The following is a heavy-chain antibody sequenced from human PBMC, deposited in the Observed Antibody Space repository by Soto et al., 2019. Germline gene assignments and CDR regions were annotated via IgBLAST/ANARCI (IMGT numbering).Heavy chain of an antibody. CDR3: ARVACTGGRCYYDY. CDR2: MNPNSGTT. CDR1: GYTFTSYD. Sequence: ASVKVSCQASGYTFTSYDFNWVRQATGQGLEWLGWMNPNSGTTGYAQRFQGRVTMTRSTAISTAYMELSSLRSEDTAMYYCARVACTGGRCYYDYWGQGTLVTVSS. D-gene: IGHD2-8*02. J-gene: IGHJ4*02. V-gene: IGHV1-8*01.